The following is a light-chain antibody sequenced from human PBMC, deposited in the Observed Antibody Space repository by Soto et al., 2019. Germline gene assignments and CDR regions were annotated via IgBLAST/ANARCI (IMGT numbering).Light chain of an antibody. Sequence: DIQLTQSPTLSASVGDRVTITCRASQCISSWLAWYQQKPGKVPKLLIYDASILESGVPSRFSGSGSGTVFTLTISSLQPQDFATYYCQQYDGDFGGGTRVEIK. CDR1: QCISSW. J-gene: IGKJ4*01. V-gene: IGKV1-5*01. CDR2: DAS. CDR3: QQYDGD.